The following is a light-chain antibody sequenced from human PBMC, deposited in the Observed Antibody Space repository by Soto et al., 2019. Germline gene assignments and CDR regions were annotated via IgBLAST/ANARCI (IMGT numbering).Light chain of an antibody. V-gene: IGKV3-20*01. CDR3: QQYGSAPNT. Sequence: EIVLTQSPGTLSLSPGERATLSCRASQSVRNNYFAWYQQKPGQAPRLLIHDASTRATGIPDRFSGSGSGTDFTLTINRLEPEDIAVYYCQQYGSAPNTFGPGTKVDI. J-gene: IGKJ3*01. CDR1: QSVRNNY. CDR2: DAS.